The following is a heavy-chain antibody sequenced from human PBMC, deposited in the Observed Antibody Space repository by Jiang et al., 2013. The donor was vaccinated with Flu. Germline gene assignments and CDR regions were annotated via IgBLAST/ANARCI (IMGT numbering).Heavy chain of an antibody. J-gene: IGHJ5*02. CDR1: GFTFSSYA. Sequence: SCAASGFTFSSYAMSWVRQAPGKGLEWVSAISGSGGSTYYADSVKGRFTISRDNSKNTLYLQMNSLRAEDTAVYYCAKAYDYSNYWWFDPWGQGTLVTVSS. CDR3: AKAYDYSNYWWFDP. D-gene: IGHD4-11*01. V-gene: IGHV3-23*01. CDR2: ISGSGGST.